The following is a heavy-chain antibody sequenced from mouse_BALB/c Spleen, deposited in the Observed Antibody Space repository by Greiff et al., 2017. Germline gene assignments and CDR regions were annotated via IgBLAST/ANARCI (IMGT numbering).Heavy chain of an antibody. Sequence: QVQLQQSGAELVRPGVSVKISCKGSGYTFTDYAMHWVKLSHAKSLEWIGVISTYYGDASYNQKFKGKATMTVDKSSSTAYMELARLTSEDSAIYYCARDGSSQAWFAYWGQGTLVTVSA. V-gene: IGHV1S137*01. J-gene: IGHJ3*01. CDR2: ISTYYGDA. CDR1: GYTFTDYA. CDR3: ARDGSSQAWFAY. D-gene: IGHD1-1*01.